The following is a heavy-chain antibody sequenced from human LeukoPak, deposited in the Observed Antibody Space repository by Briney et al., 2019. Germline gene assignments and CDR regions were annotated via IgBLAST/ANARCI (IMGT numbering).Heavy chain of an antibody. CDR3: AGVIGYSYGHIDY. D-gene: IGHD5-18*01. J-gene: IGHJ4*02. Sequence: SETLSLTYTVSGGSISSDGYYWGWVRQPPGQGLECIGSIYYSGSTYYNPSLRRRVTISVDTSKNQFSLKLSSVTAADTAVYYCAGVIGYSYGHIDYWGQGSLVIVSS. CDR2: IYYSGST. CDR1: GGSISSDGYY. V-gene: IGHV4-39*01.